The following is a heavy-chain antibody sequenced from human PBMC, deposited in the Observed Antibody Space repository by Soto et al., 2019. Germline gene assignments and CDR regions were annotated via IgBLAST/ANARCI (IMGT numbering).Heavy chain of an antibody. Sequence: GASLKISCKGSEYSFTTYWIGWARQMPGEGLEWMGIIYPGDSDIRYSPSLQGQVTISADKSISTAYLQWSSLKASDSAIYYCARRAVDDAFDIWGQGTMVTVSS. V-gene: IGHV5-51*01. CDR1: EYSFTTYW. CDR2: IYPGDSDI. CDR3: ARRAVDDAFDI. J-gene: IGHJ3*02.